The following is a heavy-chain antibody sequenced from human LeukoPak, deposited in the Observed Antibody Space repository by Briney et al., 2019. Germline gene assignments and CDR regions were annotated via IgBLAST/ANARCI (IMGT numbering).Heavy chain of an antibody. Sequence: PSETLSLTCTVSGGSISSRSCCWGWIRQPPGKGLEWIGTIYYSGSTYYNPSLKSRVTISVDPSKNQFSLRLSSVTAADTAVYYCARQVYSGTHYFDYWGQGTLVTVSS. CDR1: GGSISSRSCC. CDR2: IYYSGST. V-gene: IGHV4-39*01. D-gene: IGHD1-26*01. J-gene: IGHJ4*02. CDR3: ARQVYSGTHYFDY.